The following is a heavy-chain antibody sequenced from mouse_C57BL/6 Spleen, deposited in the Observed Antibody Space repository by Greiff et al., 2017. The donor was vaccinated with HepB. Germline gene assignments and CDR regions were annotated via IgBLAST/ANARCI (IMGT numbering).Heavy chain of an antibody. J-gene: IGHJ1*03. Sequence: VQLQQSGPELVKPGASVKISCKASGYAFSSSWMNWVKQRPGKGLEWIGRIYPGDGDTNYNGKFKGKATLTADKSSSTAYMQLSSLTSEDSAVYFCVTTRYWYFDVWGTGTTVTVSS. CDR1: GYAFSSSW. V-gene: IGHV1-82*01. D-gene: IGHD2-12*01. CDR2: IYPGDGDT. CDR3: VTTRYWYFDV.